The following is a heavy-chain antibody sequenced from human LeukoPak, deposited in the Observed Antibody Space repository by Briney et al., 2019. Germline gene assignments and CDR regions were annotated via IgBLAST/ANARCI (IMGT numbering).Heavy chain of an antibody. Sequence: ASVKVSCKASGYTFIGYHLYWVRLAPGQGLEWMGWINPKTGDTNYSDNFKGRVTMTTDTSINTVYMDLSSLTYDDTAVYYYFYYMDVRAKGTTVSVSS. CDR1: GYTFIGYH. CDR3: FYYMDV. V-gene: IGHV1-2*02. CDR2: INPKTGDT. J-gene: IGHJ6*03.